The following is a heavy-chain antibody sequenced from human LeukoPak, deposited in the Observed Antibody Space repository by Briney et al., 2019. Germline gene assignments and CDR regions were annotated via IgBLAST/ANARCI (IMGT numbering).Heavy chain of an antibody. CDR2: ISSSSSTI. V-gene: IGHV3-48*04. J-gene: IGHJ4*02. Sequence: GGSLRLSCAASGFTFSSYSMSWVRQAPGKGLEWISYISSSSSTIYYADSVKGRFTISRDNAKNSLYLQMNSLGAEDTALYYCAKDISSSGIYYFDYWGQGTLVTVSS. CDR1: GFTFSSYS. D-gene: IGHD6-19*01. CDR3: AKDISSSGIYYFDY.